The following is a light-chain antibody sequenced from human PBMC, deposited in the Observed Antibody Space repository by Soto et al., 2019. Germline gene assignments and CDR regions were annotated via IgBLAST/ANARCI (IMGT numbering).Light chain of an antibody. CDR1: QSIIXW. CDR2: EES. CDR3: QQVKTDPRT. Sequence: TQMPQSPSTLSAYVGDRVTITCRASQSIIXWLAWHQQKPGKPPKLLLDEESTLHRGGPSRFSGRKSATQFTRTSDSLQPEDCYAYYWQQVKTDPRTFGGGTKVDIK. J-gene: IGKJ4*02. V-gene: IGKV1-5*01.